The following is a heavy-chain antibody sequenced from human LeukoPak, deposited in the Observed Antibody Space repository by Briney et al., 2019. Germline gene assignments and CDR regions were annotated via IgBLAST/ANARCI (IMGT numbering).Heavy chain of an antibody. Sequence: SETLSLTCAVYGGSFSGHYWTWIRQPPGKGLDWIGEIDLTGRSTYNPSLTRRVTISKDSSKNQFSLSLGSVIAADTAVYFCARGKNSGSYFSYFDSWAQGTPVTVSS. J-gene: IGHJ5*01. CDR1: GGSFSGHY. CDR3: ARGKNSGSYFSYFDS. V-gene: IGHV4-34*01. CDR2: IDLTGRS. D-gene: IGHD3-10*01.